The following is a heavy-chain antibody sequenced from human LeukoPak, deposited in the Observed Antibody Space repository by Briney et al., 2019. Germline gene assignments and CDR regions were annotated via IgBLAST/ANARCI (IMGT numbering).Heavy chain of an antibody. J-gene: IGHJ5*02. V-gene: IGHV4-59*12. CDR3: AREGYYGSGSYYNSNWFDP. Sequence: KPSETLSLTCTVSGGSISSYYWSWIRQPPGKGLEWIGYIYYSGSTYYNPSLKSRVTISVDTSKNQFSLKLSSVTAADTAVYYCAREGYYGSGSYYNSNWFDPWGQGTLVTVSS. CDR2: IYYSGST. CDR1: GGSISSYY. D-gene: IGHD3-10*01.